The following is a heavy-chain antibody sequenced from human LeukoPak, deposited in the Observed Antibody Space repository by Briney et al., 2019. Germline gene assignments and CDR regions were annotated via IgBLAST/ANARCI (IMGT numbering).Heavy chain of an antibody. D-gene: IGHD3-3*01. J-gene: IGHJ3*02. CDR2: IFYSGST. CDR1: GGSISSSNW. CDR3: ARERSGSEIFARSFDI. V-gene: IGHV4-4*02. Sequence: SETLSLTCAVPGGSISSSNWWSWVRQPPGKGLEWIGEIFYSGSTNYNPSLKSRIIISVDKSKNQFSLKLSSVTAADTAVYYCARERSGSEIFARSFDIWGQGTMVTVSS.